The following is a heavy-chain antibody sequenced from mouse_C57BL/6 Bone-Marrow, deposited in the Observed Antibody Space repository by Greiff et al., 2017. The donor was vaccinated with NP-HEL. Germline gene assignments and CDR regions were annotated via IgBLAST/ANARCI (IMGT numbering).Heavy chain of an antibody. Sequence: EVHLVESGGGLVQPGGSLKLSCAASGFTFSDYYMYWVRQTPEKRLEWVAYISNGGGSTYYPDTVKGRFTISRDNAKNTLYLQMSRLKSEDTAMYYCARHNYYGSSYGYFDVWGKGTTVTVSS. CDR3: ARHNYYGSSYGYFDV. D-gene: IGHD1-1*01. V-gene: IGHV5-12*01. CDR1: GFTFSDYY. CDR2: ISNGGGST. J-gene: IGHJ1*03.